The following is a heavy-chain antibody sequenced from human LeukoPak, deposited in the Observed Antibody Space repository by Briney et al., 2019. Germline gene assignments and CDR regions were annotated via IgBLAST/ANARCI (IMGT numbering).Heavy chain of an antibody. D-gene: IGHD2-2*01. Sequence: SVKVSCKASGGTFSSYAISWVGQAPGQGLEWMGGIIPIFGTANYAQKFQGRVTITADKSTSTAYMELSRLRSEDTDVYYCARSYCSSTSCYVRTAGWFDPWGQGTLVTVSS. CDR1: GGTFSSYA. V-gene: IGHV1-69*06. J-gene: IGHJ5*02. CDR2: IIPIFGTA. CDR3: ARSYCSSTSCYVRTAGWFDP.